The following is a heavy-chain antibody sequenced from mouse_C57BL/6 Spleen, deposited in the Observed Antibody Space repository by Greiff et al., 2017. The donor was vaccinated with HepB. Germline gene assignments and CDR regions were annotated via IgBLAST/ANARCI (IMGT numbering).Heavy chain of an antibody. V-gene: IGHV2-5*01. D-gene: IGHD1-1*01. CDR2: IWRGGST. Sequence: QVQLKESGPGLVQPSQSLSITCTVSGFSLTSYGVHWVRQSPGKGLEWLGVIWRGGSTDYNAAFMSRLSITKDNSKSQVFFKMNRLQADDTAIYYCAKNPLYGSSYWYFDVWGTGTTVTVSS. CDR3: AKNPLYGSSYWYFDV. J-gene: IGHJ1*03. CDR1: GFSLTSYG.